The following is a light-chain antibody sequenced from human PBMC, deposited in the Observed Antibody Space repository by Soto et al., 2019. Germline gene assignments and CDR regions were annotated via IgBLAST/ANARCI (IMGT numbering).Light chain of an antibody. V-gene: IGLV2-14*01. CDR3: SSYSSSTTWV. Sequence: QSVLTKPASVYGSPGQSITISCTGTSSDVGAYNYVSWYQRHPGKAPKLMIYDVTTRPSGVSDRFSGSKSGITASLTISGLQAEDEADYYCSSYSSSTTWVFGGGTKVTVL. J-gene: IGLJ3*02. CDR2: DVT. CDR1: SSDVGAYNY.